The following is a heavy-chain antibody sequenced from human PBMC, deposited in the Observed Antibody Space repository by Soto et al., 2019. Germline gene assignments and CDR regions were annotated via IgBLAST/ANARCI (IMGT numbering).Heavy chain of an antibody. D-gene: IGHD3-16*02. CDR2: IYYSGET. V-gene: IGHV4-39*01. Sequence: QLQLQESGPGLVKPSETLSLTCTVSGVSISGTSYYWGWIRQTPAKGLEWIGTIYYSGETFYNPSLQSRVTISIDTCKNHCSLNLPSETAADTAIYYCARHGSFWGQGALVTVSS. CDR3: ARHGSF. J-gene: IGHJ1*01. CDR1: GVSISGTSYY.